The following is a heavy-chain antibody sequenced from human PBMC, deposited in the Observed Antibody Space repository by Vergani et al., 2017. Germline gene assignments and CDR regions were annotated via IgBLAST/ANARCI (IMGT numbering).Heavy chain of an antibody. Sequence: QLQLQESGSGLVKPSQTLSLTCAVSGGSISSGGYSWSWIRQPPGKGLEWIGYIDHSGSTYYNPSLKSRVTISVDRSKNQFSLKLSSVTAADTAVYYCARVEGSSSWYDIVHFDYWGQGTLVTVSS. V-gene: IGHV4-30-2*01. D-gene: IGHD6-13*01. CDR2: IDHSGST. CDR3: ARVEGSSSWYDIVHFDY. CDR1: GGSISSGGYS. J-gene: IGHJ4*02.